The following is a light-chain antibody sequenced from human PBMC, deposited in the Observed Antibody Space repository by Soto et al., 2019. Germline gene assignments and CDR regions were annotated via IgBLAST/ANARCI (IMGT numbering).Light chain of an antibody. J-gene: IGLJ3*02. Sequence: QSVLTQPRSVSGSPGQSVTISCTGTSSDVGGYNYVSWYQQHPGKAPKLMIYDANKWPSGVPDRFSGSKSGNTASLTISGLQAEDEADYHCCSYAGSHTPWVFGGGTKLTVL. V-gene: IGLV2-11*01. CDR3: CSYAGSHTPWV. CDR2: DAN. CDR1: SSDVGGYNY.